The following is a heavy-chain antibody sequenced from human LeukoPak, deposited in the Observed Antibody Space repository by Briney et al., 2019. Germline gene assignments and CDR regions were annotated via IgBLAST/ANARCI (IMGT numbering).Heavy chain of an antibody. CDR3: ARPIDNGSGSYYFPY. D-gene: IGHD3-10*01. J-gene: IGHJ4*02. Sequence: PGGSLRLSCAASGFSLHYYAMHWVRQAPGKGLEWVAVISYDGANEYYADSVKGRLTISRDNSKNTLYMEMSSLRPEDTAVYYCARPIDNGSGSYYFPYWGQGTLVTVSS. CDR2: ISYDGANE. CDR1: GFSLHYYA. V-gene: IGHV3-30-3*01.